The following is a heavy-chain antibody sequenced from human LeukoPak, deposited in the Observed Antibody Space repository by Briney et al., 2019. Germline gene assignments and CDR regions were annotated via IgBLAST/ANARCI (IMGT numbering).Heavy chain of an antibody. CDR2: IKADGSGT. V-gene: IGHV3-43*02. CDR1: GFTIGPYA. J-gene: IGHJ6*02. CDR3: ATWAFYHNLDV. D-gene: IGHD2/OR15-2a*01. Sequence: GGALRLSCAASGFTIGPYAMYWVRQGPGRGLEWVSVIKADGSGTFYADSVRGRFTTSRVNSKNSLYLQMNSLTSEDTALYYCATWAFYHNLDVWGQGTTVIVSS.